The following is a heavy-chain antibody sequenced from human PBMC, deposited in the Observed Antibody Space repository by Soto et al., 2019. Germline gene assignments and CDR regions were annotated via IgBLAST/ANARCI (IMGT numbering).Heavy chain of an antibody. CDR3: TYGVGAAALDFDY. J-gene: IGHJ4*02. D-gene: IGHD6-13*01. V-gene: IGHV4-4*02. Sequence: PSETLSLTCAVSGGSISSSNWWNWVRQSPGKGLEWIGEIYHSGTTNYNPSLESRVTISLDKSKNQFSLTLNSVTAADTAVYYCTYGVGAAALDFDYWGQGTLVTVSS. CDR2: IYHSGTT. CDR1: GGSISSSNW.